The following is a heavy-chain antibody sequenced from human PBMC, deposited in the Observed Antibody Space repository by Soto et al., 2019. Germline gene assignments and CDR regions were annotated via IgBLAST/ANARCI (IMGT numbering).Heavy chain of an antibody. D-gene: IGHD2-21*02. CDR2: ISSSSSYI. J-gene: IGHJ4*02. V-gene: IGHV3-21*01. CDR3: ARSYCGGDCYFDY. Sequence: GGSLRLSCAASGFTFSSYSMNWVRQAPGKGLEWVSSISSSSSYIYYADSVKGRFTISRDNAKNSLYLRMNSLRAEDTAVYYCARSYCGGDCYFDYWGQGTLVTVSS. CDR1: GFTFSSYS.